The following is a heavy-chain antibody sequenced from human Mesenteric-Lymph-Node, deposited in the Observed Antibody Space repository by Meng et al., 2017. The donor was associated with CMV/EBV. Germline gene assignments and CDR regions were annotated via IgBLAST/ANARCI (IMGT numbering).Heavy chain of an antibody. Sequence: ASVKVSCKASGYTFTSYDINWVRQATGQGLEWMGWMNPNSGNTGYAQKFQGRVTMTRNTSISTAYMELSSLRSEDTAVYYCATEVLELTVAPFRYALDVWGQGTTVTVSS. CDR1: GYTFTSYD. CDR2: MNPNSGNT. CDR3: ATEVLELTVAPFRYALDV. J-gene: IGHJ6*02. V-gene: IGHV1-8*01. D-gene: IGHD4-23*01.